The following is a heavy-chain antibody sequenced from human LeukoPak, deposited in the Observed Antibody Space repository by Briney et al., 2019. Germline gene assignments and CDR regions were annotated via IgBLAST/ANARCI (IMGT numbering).Heavy chain of an antibody. V-gene: IGHV3-7*01. CDR3: ARDGVSGYTTSWYDY. Sequence: GGSLTLSCAPSGFTLSNYWMSWAQHAPGGGREWVANIKQDRSERYYVDSVKGRFTVSRDNTKNSLYLQMNSLRAEDTAVYAWARDGVSGYTTSWYDYWGQGTLVTVSS. J-gene: IGHJ4*02. CDR1: GFTLSNYW. D-gene: IGHD6-19*01. CDR2: IKQDRSER.